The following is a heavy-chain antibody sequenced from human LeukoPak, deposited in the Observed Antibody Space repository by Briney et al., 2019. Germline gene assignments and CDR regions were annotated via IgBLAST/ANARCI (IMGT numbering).Heavy chain of an antibody. J-gene: IGHJ4*02. D-gene: IGHD2-15*01. V-gene: IGHV3-20*01. CDR1: GFTFDDYG. Sequence: GGSMRLSCAAYGFTFDDYGMSWVRQAPGKGLEWVSGINWIGGSTGYADSMKGRFTISRDNAKNSLYLQMNRLRAEDTAVYDCARDPRYCSGGRCYDDYWGQGTLVTVSS. CDR2: INWIGGST. CDR3: ARDPRYCSGGRCYDDY.